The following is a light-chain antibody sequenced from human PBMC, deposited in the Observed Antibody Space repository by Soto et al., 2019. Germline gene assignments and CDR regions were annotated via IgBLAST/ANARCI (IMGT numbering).Light chain of an antibody. J-gene: IGKJ5*01. CDR2: DAS. CDR1: QSVSSN. CDR3: QQRSGT. Sequence: EIVMTQSPATLPVSPGERATLSCRASQSVSSNLAWYQQKPGQAPRFLIYDASNRATGIPARFSGSGSGTDFTLTISSLEPEDFAVYYCQQRSGTFGQGTRLEIK. V-gene: IGKV3-11*01.